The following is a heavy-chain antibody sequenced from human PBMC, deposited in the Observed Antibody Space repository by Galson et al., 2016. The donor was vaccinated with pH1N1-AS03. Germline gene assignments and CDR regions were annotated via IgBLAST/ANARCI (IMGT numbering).Heavy chain of an antibody. Sequence: SVKVSCKASGVTFRNFVISWVRQAPGQGLEWVGGIIAIFGTPKHAQKFQGRVTITADESTSTAYMELSSLRSEDTAVYYCARGVVDCSGPACSGTLRFDPWGQGTLVTVSS. CDR2: IIAIFGTP. J-gene: IGHJ5*02. D-gene: IGHD2-15*01. CDR3: ARGVVDCSGPACSGTLRFDP. CDR1: GVTFRNFV. V-gene: IGHV1-69*13.